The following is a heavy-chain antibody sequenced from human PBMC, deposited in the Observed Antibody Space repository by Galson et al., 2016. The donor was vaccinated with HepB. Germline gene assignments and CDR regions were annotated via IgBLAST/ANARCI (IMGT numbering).Heavy chain of an antibody. CDR1: GFTFSDNYY. CDR2: ISATGSFT. Sequence: SLRLSCAASGFTFSDNYYMSWIRQAPGEGLQWVSYISATGSFTDYASSVKGRLTISRDNARNTLYLQMNSLTVDDTAVYYCARVGPKLGYSGSYWGESFDYWGRGTLVSVSS. V-gene: IGHV3-11*05. D-gene: IGHD1-26*01. CDR3: ARVGPKLGYSGSYWGESFDY. J-gene: IGHJ4*02.